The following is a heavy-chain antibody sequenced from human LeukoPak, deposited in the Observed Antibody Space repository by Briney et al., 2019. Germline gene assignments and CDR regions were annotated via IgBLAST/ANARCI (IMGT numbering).Heavy chain of an antibody. CDR3: AGRVYGDYSEDY. J-gene: IGHJ4*02. V-gene: IGHV1-8*01. CDR2: MNPNSGNT. D-gene: IGHD4-17*01. Sequence: GASVKVSCKASGYTFTSYDINWVRQATGQGLEWMGWMNPNSGNTGYAQKFQGRVTMTRNTSISTAYMELSSLRSEDPAVYYCAGRVYGDYSEDYWGQGTLVTVSS. CDR1: GYTFTSYD.